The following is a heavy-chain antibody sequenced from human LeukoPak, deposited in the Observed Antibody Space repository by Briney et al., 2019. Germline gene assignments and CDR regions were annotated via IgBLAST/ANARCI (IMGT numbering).Heavy chain of an antibody. Sequence: ASVKVSCKASGYTFTGYYMHWVRQAPGQGLEWMGWVNPNSGDTNCAQKFQGRVTLTRDTSISPAYMELSRLRSDDTAVYYCARVGSSGWYVHPTLDYWGQGTLVTVSS. D-gene: IGHD6-19*01. CDR2: VNPNSGDT. V-gene: IGHV1-2*02. J-gene: IGHJ4*02. CDR3: ARVGSSGWYVHPTLDY. CDR1: GYTFTGYY.